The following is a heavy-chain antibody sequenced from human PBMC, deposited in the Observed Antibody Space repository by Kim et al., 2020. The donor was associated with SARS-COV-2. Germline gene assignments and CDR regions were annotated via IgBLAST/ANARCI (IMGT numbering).Heavy chain of an antibody. V-gene: IGHV5-51*01. CDR1: GYSFTSYW. D-gene: IGHD2-8*02. Sequence: GESLKISCQGSGYSFTSYWISWVRQMPGKGLEWVGSIYPGDSDTRYSPSFQGQVTISADKSISTAYLQWSGLRASDTAIYYCVRRLYCAGGACPWGPFDYGGEGTRLTVP. CDR3: VRRLYCAGGACPWGPFDY. CDR2: IYPGDSDT. J-gene: IGHJ4*02.